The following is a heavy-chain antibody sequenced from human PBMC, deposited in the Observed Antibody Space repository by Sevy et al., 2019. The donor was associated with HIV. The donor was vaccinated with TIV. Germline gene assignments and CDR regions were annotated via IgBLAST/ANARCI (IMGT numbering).Heavy chain of an antibody. CDR3: VGLFLSYRSGWSYFDY. D-gene: IGHD6-19*01. CDR2: IFSSGST. CDR1: GFTVNDKY. J-gene: IGHJ4*01. Sequence: GGSLRLSCAISGFTVNDKYIIWVRQAPGKGLEWVSVIFSSGSTYYADSAKGRFTISRDNSKNTVYLQMNSPTAEDTAVYYCVGLFLSYRSGWSYFDYWGHGTLVTVSS. V-gene: IGHV3-66*02.